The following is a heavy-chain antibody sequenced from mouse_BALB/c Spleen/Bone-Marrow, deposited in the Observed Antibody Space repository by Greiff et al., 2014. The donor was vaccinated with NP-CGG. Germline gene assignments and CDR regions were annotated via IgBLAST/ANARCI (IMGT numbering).Heavy chain of an antibody. D-gene: IGHD2-1*01. CDR3: TTGGNDWFAY. CDR2: INPTSGYT. CDR1: GYTFTSYW. J-gene: IGHJ3*01. V-gene: IGHV1-7*01. Sequence: VQLQQSGPELAKPRASVKMSCRASGYTFTSYWMNWVKQRPVQGLEWIGYINPTSGYTEYNQKFKDKATLTTDKSSSTAYMQLSSLTSEDSAVYYCTTGGNDWFAYWGQGTLVTVSA.